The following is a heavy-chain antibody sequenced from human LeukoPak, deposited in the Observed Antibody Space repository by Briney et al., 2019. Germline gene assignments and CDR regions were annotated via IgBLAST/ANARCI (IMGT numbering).Heavy chain of an antibody. CDR1: GYAFINHY. D-gene: IGHD5-18*01. CDR2: INPSGGTT. CDR3: AREIGPRQLHLWGSAFDY. V-gene: IGHV1-46*01. J-gene: IGHJ4*02. Sequence: ASVKVSCKASGYAFINHYMHWVRQAPGQGLEWMGIINPSGGTTSYAQNFQGRVTMTRDTSTSTVYMELSSLRSEDTAVYYCAREIGPRQLHLWGSAFDYWGQGTLVTVSS.